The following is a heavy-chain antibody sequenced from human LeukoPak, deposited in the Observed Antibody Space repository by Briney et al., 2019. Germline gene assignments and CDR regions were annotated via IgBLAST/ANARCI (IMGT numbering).Heavy chain of an antibody. J-gene: IGHJ4*02. V-gene: IGHV4-38-2*02. CDR2: IYHSGST. Sequence: SETLSLTCTVSGYSVSSGYYWGWIRQPPGKGLEWIGSIYHSGSTYYNPSLKSRVTISVDTSKNQFSLKLSSVTAADTAVYYCARVGSSSGFDYWGQGTLVTVSS. D-gene: IGHD6-6*01. CDR1: GYSVSSGYY. CDR3: ARVGSSSGFDY.